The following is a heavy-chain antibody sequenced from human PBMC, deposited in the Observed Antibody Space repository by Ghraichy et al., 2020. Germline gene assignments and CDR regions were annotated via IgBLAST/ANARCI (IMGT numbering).Heavy chain of an antibody. CDR2: ISYDGSNK. J-gene: IGHJ3*02. Sequence: RGSLRLFCAASGFTFSSYGMHWVRQAPGKGLEWVAVISYDGSNKYYADSVKGRFTISRDNSKNTLYLQMNSLRAEDTAVYYCAKARGRGVTDAFDIWGQGTMVTVSS. CDR1: GFTFSSYG. D-gene: IGHD3-3*01. CDR3: AKARGRGVTDAFDI. V-gene: IGHV3-30*18.